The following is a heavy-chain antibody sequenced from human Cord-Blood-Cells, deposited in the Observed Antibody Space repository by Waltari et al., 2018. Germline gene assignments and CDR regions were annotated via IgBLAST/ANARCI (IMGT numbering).Heavy chain of an antibody. CDR2: IYHSGGT. Sequence: QVQLQESGPGLVKPSGTLSLTCAVSGGSISSSNWWSWVRQPPGKGLEWIGEIYHSGGTNDNPSRKSRVTISVDKSKNQFSLKLSSVTAADTAVYYCARGGYCTNGVCYFDYWGQGTLVTVSS. CDR1: GGSISSSNW. CDR3: ARGGYCTNGVCYFDY. D-gene: IGHD2-8*01. V-gene: IGHV4-4*02. J-gene: IGHJ4*02.